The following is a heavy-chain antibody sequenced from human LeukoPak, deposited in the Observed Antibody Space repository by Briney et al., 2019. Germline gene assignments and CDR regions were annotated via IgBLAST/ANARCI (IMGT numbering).Heavy chain of an antibody. Sequence: GGSLRLSCAASGFTFRSYALHWVRQAPGKGLEWVSAISGSSGGTYYADSVRGRFTISRDNSKNTLYLQLNSLRAEDTAVYYCAKQDCSGASCYSDWFDPWGQGTLVTVSS. D-gene: IGHD2-15*01. CDR3: AKQDCSGASCYSDWFDP. CDR1: GFTFRSYA. V-gene: IGHV3-23*01. J-gene: IGHJ5*02. CDR2: ISGSSGGT.